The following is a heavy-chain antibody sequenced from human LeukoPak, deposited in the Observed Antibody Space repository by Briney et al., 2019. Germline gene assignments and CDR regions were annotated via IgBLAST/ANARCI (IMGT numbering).Heavy chain of an antibody. Sequence: SETLSLTCTVSGGSLSSYYWSWIRQPAGKGLEWIGRIYTSGSTNYNPSLKSRVTMSVDTSKNQFSLKLSSVTAADTAVYYCAREHDAPGIAVAGTSYAFDIWGQGTMVTVSS. D-gene: IGHD6-19*01. CDR2: IYTSGST. J-gene: IGHJ3*02. CDR1: GGSLSSYY. CDR3: AREHDAPGIAVAGTSYAFDI. V-gene: IGHV4-4*07.